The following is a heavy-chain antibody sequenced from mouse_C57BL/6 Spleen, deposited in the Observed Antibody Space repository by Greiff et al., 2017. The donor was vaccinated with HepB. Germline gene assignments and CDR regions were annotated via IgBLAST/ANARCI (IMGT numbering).Heavy chain of an antibody. V-gene: IGHV1-59*01. CDR2: IDPSDSYT. CDR3: ASGGYAMDY. Sequence: QVQLQQPGAELVRPGTSVKLSCKASGYTFTSYWMHWVKQRPGQGLEWIGVIDPSDSYTNYNQKFKGKATLTVDTSSSTAYMQLSSLTSEDSAVYYCASGGYAMDYWGQGTSVTVSS. CDR1: GYTFTSYW. J-gene: IGHJ4*01.